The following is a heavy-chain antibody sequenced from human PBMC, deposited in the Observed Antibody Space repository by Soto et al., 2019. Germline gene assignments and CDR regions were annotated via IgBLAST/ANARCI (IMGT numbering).Heavy chain of an antibody. D-gene: IGHD1-26*01. V-gene: IGHV3-30*18. CDR3: AKEAVPYRTRNWFDP. CDR2: ISYDGSNK. CDR1: GFTFSSYG. J-gene: IGHJ5*02. Sequence: LRLSCAASGFTFSSYGMHWVRQAPGKGLEWVAVISYDGSNKYYADSVKGRFTISRDNSKNTLYLQMNSLRAEDTAVYYCAKEAVPYRTRNWFDPWGQGTLVTVSS.